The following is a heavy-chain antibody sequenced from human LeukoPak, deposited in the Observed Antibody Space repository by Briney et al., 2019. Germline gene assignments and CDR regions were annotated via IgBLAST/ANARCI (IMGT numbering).Heavy chain of an antibody. D-gene: IGHD3-3*01. CDR3: ARGFWSGPSGWGVAFDL. CDR2: ISSTGSV. CDR1: GFTFSAHS. Sequence: GGSLRLTCAGSGFTFSAHSMNWVRQAPGRPPEWLSYISSTGSVYYAPSVQGRFAISRDNARDSLFLQMSGLRGEDTAVYYCARGFWSGPSGWGVAFDLWGQGTMVTVSS. J-gene: IGHJ3*01. V-gene: IGHV3-69-1*01.